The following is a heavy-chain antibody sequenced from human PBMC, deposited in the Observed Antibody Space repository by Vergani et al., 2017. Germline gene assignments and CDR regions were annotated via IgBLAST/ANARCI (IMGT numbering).Heavy chain of an antibody. Sequence: QVQLVESGGGVVQPGGSLRLSCAASGFTFSSYGMHWVRQAPGKGLEWVAFIRYDGSNNYYADSVKGRFTISRDNSKDTLYLQMNSLRAEDTAVYYCAKDQDSSGYYYSRAFDIWGLGTMVTVSP. CDR3: AKDQDSSGYYYSRAFDI. D-gene: IGHD3-22*01. J-gene: IGHJ3*02. CDR1: GFTFSSYG. V-gene: IGHV3-30*02. CDR2: IRYDGSNN.